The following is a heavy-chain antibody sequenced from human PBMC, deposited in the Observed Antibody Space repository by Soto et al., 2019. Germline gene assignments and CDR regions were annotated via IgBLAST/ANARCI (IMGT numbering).Heavy chain of an antibody. CDR2: IYPGDSDT. CDR3: ASPTDCNVAVAGTVPCYYYGMDV. D-gene: IGHD6-19*01. V-gene: IGHV5-51*01. CDR1: GYSFTSYW. J-gene: IGHJ6*02. Sequence: GESLKISCKGSGYSFTSYWIGWVRQMPGKGLEWMGIIYPGDSDTRYSPSFQGQVTISADKSISTAYLQWSSLKASDTAMYYCASPTDCNVAVAGTVPCYYYGMDVWGQGTTVTVSS.